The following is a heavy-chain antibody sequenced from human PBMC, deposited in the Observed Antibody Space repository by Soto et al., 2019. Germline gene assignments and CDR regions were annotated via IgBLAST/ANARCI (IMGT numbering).Heavy chain of an antibody. D-gene: IGHD5-12*01. CDR1: GFTFSSHG. J-gene: IGHJ3*01. CDR2: LSRGGGST. V-gene: IGHV3-23*01. Sequence: EAQLLESGGDLVQPGGSLRLSCAASGFTFSSHGMGWVLQAPGKGLEWISGLSRGGGSTYYADSVKGRFTISRDNSKNTLDLIMNSLRVEDTALYYCVIDGQYSTDGFDVWDQGTMVTVSS. CDR3: VIDGQYSTDGFDV.